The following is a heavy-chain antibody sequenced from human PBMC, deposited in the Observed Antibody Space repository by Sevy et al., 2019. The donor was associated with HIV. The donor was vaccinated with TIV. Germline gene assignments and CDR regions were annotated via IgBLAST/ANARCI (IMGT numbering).Heavy chain of an antibody. J-gene: IGHJ4*02. V-gene: IGHV3-23*01. D-gene: IGHD1-1*01. CDR2: ISSEGSTT. CDR1: GFTFSRYV. CDR3: ATRSLNSGPYFDP. Sequence: GESLKISCAASGFTFSRYVMNWGRQAPGKGLEWVSVISSEGSTTYYADSVKGRFTISRDNSKSTLYLQMNSLRAEDTAVYYCATRSLNSGPYFDPWGQRTLVTVSS.